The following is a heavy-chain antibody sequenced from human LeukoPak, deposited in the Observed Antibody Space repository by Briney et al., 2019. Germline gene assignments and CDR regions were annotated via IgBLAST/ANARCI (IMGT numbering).Heavy chain of an antibody. Sequence: SETLSLTCTVSGGSINSYYWSWIRQPPGKGLEWIGYIYCSGSTNYNPSLKSRVTISVDTSTNKFSLKLTSLTAADTAVYYCVRHLSAGRPAFDIWGQGTMVTVSS. V-gene: IGHV4-59*08. CDR1: GGSINSYY. CDR2: IYCSGST. J-gene: IGHJ3*02. CDR3: VRHLSAGRPAFDI. D-gene: IGHD2-15*01.